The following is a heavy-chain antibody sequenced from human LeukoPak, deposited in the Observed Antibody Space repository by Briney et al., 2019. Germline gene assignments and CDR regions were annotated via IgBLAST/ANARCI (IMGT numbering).Heavy chain of an antibody. CDR2: INHSGST. CDR3: ARGGEQWLVPGTYFDY. D-gene: IGHD6-19*01. J-gene: IGHJ4*02. Sequence: PSETLSLTCAVYGGPFSGYYWSWIRQPPGKGPEWIGEINHSGSTNYNPSLKSRVTISVDTSKNQFSLKLSSVTAADTAVYYCARGGEQWLVPGTYFDYWGQGTLVTVSS. V-gene: IGHV4-34*01. CDR1: GGPFSGYY.